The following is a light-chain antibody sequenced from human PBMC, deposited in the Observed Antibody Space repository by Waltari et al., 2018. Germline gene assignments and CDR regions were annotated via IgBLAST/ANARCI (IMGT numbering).Light chain of an antibody. CDR2: GKE. Sequence: SSELTQGPDVSVALGQTVKITCQGDSLRTSYASWYQVKPGQAPVLVLFGKEKQPSGIPDRISGYSSGTTSSLTITGAQAEDEADYYCHSRKGSDNQVVFGGGTKLTVL. CDR3: HSRKGSDNQVV. V-gene: IGLV3-19*01. J-gene: IGLJ3*02. CDR1: SLRTSY.